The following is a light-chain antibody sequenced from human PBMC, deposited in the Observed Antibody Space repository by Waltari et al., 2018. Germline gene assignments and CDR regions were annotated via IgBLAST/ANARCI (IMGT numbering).Light chain of an antibody. J-gene: IGLJ2*01. CDR3: SSYTGSNKVV. CDR1: SSDVGAYNY. V-gene: IGLV2-8*01. CDR2: EVS. Sequence: QSALTQPPSASGSPGQSVTISCTGTSSDVGAYNYVSWYQQHPGKAPKRIIYEVSKWPAGVPDRFSGSKSGNTASLTVSGLQAEDEADYYCSSYTGSNKVVFGGGTKLTVL.